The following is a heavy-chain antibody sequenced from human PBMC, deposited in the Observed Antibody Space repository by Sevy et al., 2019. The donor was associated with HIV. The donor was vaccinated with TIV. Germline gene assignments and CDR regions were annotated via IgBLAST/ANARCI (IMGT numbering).Heavy chain of an antibody. J-gene: IGHJ6*03. CDR2: IRYDGGNE. D-gene: IGHD3-10*02. V-gene: IGHV3-33*01. CDR1: GFIFSNYG. Sequence: GGSLRLSCAASGFIFSNYGMHWVRQAPGKGLEWVADIRYDGGNEYYADSVKGRFTISRDNSNNTLYLQMNSLGAEDTAVYYCARDYVVLARYYYYYMDVWGKGTTVTVSS. CDR3: ARDYVVLARYYYYYMDV.